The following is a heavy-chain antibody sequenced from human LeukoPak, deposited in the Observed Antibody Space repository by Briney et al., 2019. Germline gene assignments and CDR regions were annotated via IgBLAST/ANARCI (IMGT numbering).Heavy chain of an antibody. CDR2: IYDSGST. J-gene: IGHJ4*02. V-gene: IGHV4-39*01. D-gene: IGHD6-19*01. CDR3: ARHLTSGWYGVKY. CDR1: GGSISSYY. Sequence: PSETLSLTCTVSGGSISSYYWGWIRQPPGRGLEWIGTIYDSGSTYYNPSLKSRVTISVDTSKNQFSLNLSSVAAADTAVYYCARHLTSGWYGVKYWGQGTLVTVSS.